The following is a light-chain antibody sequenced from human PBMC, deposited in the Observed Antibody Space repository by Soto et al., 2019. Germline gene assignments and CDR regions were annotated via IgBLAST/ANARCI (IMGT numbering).Light chain of an antibody. CDR3: QQYASYPYT. Sequence: EILMTQSPATLSVSPGERATLSCRASQSVRSNLAWYQQKPGQAPRLLIYGASTRATGIPARFSGSGSGTEFTLTISSLQSEDFATYYCQQYASYPYTFGQGTKLEIK. J-gene: IGKJ2*01. V-gene: IGKV3-15*01. CDR1: QSVRSN. CDR2: GAS.